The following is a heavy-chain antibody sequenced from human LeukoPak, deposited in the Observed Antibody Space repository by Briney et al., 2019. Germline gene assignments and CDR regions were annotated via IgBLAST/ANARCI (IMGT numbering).Heavy chain of an antibody. J-gene: IGHJ4*02. V-gene: IGHV4-61*01. CDR3: ARGSPRSSSSWIDY. D-gene: IGHD6-13*01. CDR1: GGSVSSGSYY. CDR2: IYYSGST. Sequence: PSETLSLTCTVSGGSVSSGSYYWSWIRQPPGKGLPWIGYIYYSGSTNYNPSLKSRVTISVDTSKNQFSLKLSSVTAADTAVYYCARGSPRSSSSWIDYWGQGTLVTVSS.